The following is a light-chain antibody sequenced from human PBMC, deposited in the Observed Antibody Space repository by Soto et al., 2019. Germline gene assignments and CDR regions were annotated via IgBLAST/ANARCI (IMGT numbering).Light chain of an antibody. CDR3: MQGTHWPPWT. Sequence: DVVLTQSPLSLPVTLGQPASISCRSSQSLVSSNGNTYLNWFHQRPGQSPRRLIYKVSNRDSGVPDRFSGSGSGTDFTLEISRVEAEDVGVYYCMQGTHWPPWTFGQGTKVEIK. J-gene: IGKJ1*01. V-gene: IGKV2-30*01. CDR1: QSLVSSNGNTY. CDR2: KVS.